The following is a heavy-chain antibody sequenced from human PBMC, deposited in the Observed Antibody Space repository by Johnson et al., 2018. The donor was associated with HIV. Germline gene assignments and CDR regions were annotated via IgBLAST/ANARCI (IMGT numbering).Heavy chain of an antibody. J-gene: IGHJ3*02. V-gene: IGHV3-66*01. CDR3: ARGVSPERQAGPDAFDI. D-gene: IGHD1-14*01. CDR2: IYSGGTA. CDR1: GFTVSSNY. Sequence: VQLVESGGGLVQPGGSLRLSCAASGFTVSSNYMSWVRQAPGKGLEWVSVIYSGGTADYVAPVKDRFTISRDDSRNTLYLQMNSLRAEDTAVYYCARGVSPERQAGPDAFDIWGQGTMVTVSS.